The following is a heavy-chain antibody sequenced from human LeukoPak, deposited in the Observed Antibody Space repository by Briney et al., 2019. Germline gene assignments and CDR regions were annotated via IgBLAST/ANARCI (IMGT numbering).Heavy chain of an antibody. CDR1: GGSFSGYY. J-gene: IGHJ5*02. CDR2: IYYSGST. D-gene: IGHD6-13*01. Sequence: SETLSLTCAVYGGSFSGYYWSWIRQHPGKGLEWIGYIYYSGSTYYNPSLKSRVTISVDTSKNQFSLKLSSVTAADTAVYYCARDQAAGSGWFDPWGQGTLVTVSS. V-gene: IGHV4-31*11. CDR3: ARDQAAGSGWFDP.